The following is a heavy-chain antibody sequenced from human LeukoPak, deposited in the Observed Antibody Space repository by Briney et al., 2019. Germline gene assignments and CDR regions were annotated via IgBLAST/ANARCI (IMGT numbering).Heavy chain of an antibody. CDR1: GFTFSSYW. Sequence: GGSLRLSCAASGFTFSSYWMNWVRQAPGKGLVWVSRIASDGSSTTYADSVKGRFAISRDNTKNSVSLQMNSLRVEDTAMYYCARYTVVSSPGAFDLWGQGTMVTVSS. CDR2: IASDGSST. J-gene: IGHJ3*01. D-gene: IGHD2-21*01. CDR3: ARYTVVSSPGAFDL. V-gene: IGHV3-74*01.